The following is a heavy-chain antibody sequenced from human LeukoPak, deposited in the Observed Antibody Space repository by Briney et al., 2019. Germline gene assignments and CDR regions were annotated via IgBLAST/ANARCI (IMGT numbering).Heavy chain of an antibody. CDR1: GGSFSGYY. V-gene: IGHV4-34*01. CDR3: ARWRSEGYCSSTSCPSGFDY. D-gene: IGHD2-2*01. Sequence: SETLSLTCAVYGGSFSGYYWSCIRQPPGKGLEWIGEINHSGSTNYNPSLKSRVTISVDTSKNQFSLKLSSVTAADTAVYYCARWRSEGYCSSTSCPSGFDYWGQGTLVTVSS. CDR2: INHSGST. J-gene: IGHJ4*02.